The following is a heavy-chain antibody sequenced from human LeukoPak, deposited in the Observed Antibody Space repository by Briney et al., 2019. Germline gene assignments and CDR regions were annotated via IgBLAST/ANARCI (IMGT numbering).Heavy chain of an antibody. Sequence: ASVKVSCKASGYTFSSYDISWVRQAPGQGLEWMGWISAYNGNTNYAQKLQGRVTMTTDTSTSTAYMELSSLRSEDTAVYYCARLSEYGSGSYSDYWGQGTLVTVSS. D-gene: IGHD3-10*01. CDR1: GYTFSSYD. V-gene: IGHV1-18*01. J-gene: IGHJ4*02. CDR3: ARLSEYGSGSYSDY. CDR2: ISAYNGNT.